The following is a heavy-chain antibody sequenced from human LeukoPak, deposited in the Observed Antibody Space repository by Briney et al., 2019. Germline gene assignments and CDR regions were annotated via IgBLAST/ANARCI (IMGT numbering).Heavy chain of an antibody. CDR1: GFTFRSYG. CDR3: AKDLEAGTSGYSLDY. D-gene: IGHD3-22*01. J-gene: IGHJ4*02. CDR2: IRNYGSEQ. Sequence: PGGSLILSCASSGFTFRSYGMHWVRQAPGKGLEWVAFIRNYGSEQYYADSVKGRFTISRDNSKNSLHVQMNSLRTEDTALYYCAKDLEAGTSGYSLDYWGQGTLVTVSS. V-gene: IGHV3-30*02.